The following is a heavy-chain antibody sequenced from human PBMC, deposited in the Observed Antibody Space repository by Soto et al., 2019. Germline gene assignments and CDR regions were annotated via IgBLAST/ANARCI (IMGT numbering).Heavy chain of an antibody. Sequence: QVQLVQSGAEVKKPGASVKVSCKASGYTFTSYAMHWVRQAPGQRLEWMGWINAGNGNTKYSQKFQGRVTITRDTTASTAYMELSSLRSEDTAVYYCARGPGGPDGPGDYWGQGTMVTVSS. CDR2: INAGNGNT. J-gene: IGHJ4*02. CDR3: ARGPGGPDGPGDY. V-gene: IGHV1-3*01. CDR1: GYTFTSYA. D-gene: IGHD2-15*01.